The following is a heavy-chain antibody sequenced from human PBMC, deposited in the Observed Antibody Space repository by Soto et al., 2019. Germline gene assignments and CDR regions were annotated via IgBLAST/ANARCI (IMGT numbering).Heavy chain of an antibody. CDR1: GYTFTSYG. CDR2: ISAYNGNT. CDR3: ARDTLRGSGWYGDAFDI. D-gene: IGHD6-19*01. V-gene: IGHV1-18*01. Sequence: ASVKVSCKASGYTFTSYGISWVRQAPGQGLEWMGWISAYNGNTNYAQKLQGRVTMTTDTSTSTAYMELRSLRFDDTAVYYCARDTLRGSGWYGDAFDIWGQGTMVTVSS. J-gene: IGHJ3*02.